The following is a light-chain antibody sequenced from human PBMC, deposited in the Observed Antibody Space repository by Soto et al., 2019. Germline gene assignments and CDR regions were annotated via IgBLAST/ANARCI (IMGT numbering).Light chain of an antibody. CDR1: QSVSSSS. Sequence: EILLTQSPGTLSLSPGERATLSYMASQSVSSSSLAWYQQKRGQAPRLLIHDASSRATGIPDRFSGSGSGTDFTLTISRLEPEDFAVYYCQQYGGSPRTFGQGTKVDIK. V-gene: IGKV3-20*01. J-gene: IGKJ1*01. CDR2: DAS. CDR3: QQYGGSPRT.